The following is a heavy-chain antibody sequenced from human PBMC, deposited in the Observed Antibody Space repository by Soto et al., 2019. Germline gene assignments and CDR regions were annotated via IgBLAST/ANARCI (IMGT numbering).Heavy chain of an antibody. D-gene: IGHD1-1*01. V-gene: IGHV4-34*01. Sequence: SETLSLTCAVYGGSFSGYYWSWIRQPPGKGLEWIGEINHSGSTNYNPSLKSRVTISVDTSKNQFSLKLSSVTAADTAVYYCARPANWNPRRGSATRFDYWGQGTLVTVSS. CDR1: GGSFSGYY. J-gene: IGHJ4*02. CDR3: ARPANWNPRRGSATRFDY. CDR2: INHSGST.